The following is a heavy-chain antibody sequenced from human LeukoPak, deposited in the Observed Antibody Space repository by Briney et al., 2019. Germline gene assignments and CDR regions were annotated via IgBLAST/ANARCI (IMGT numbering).Heavy chain of an antibody. Sequence: GGSLRLSCPASGFTFLAYPMHWVRQPPGKGLEWVSSISSSSRYIYYADSVKGRFTISRDNAKNSLYLQMNSLRADDTAIYYCAKYQWSRNQGWGSFDIWGQGTVVTVSS. CDR1: GFTFLAYP. CDR3: AKYQWSRNQGWGSFDI. CDR2: ISSSSRYI. J-gene: IGHJ3*02. V-gene: IGHV3-21*04. D-gene: IGHD1-14*01.